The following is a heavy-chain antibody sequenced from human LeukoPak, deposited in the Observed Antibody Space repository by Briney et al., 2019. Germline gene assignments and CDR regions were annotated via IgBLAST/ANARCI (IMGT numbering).Heavy chain of an antibody. D-gene: IGHD2-2*01. CDR3: ASGDWRYCSSTSCYNWFDP. V-gene: IGHV1-69*05. CDR1: GGTFSSYA. J-gene: IGHJ5*02. CDR2: IIPIFGTA. Sequence: GASVTVSCKASGGTFSSYAISWVRQAPGQGLEWMGGIIPIFGTANYAQKFQGRVTITTDESTSTAYMELSSLRSEDTAVYYCASGDWRYCSSTSCYNWFDPWGQGTLVTVSS.